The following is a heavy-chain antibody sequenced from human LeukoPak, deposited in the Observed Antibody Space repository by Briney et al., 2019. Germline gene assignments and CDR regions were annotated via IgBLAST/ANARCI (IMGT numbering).Heavy chain of an antibody. J-gene: IGHJ6*04. CDR1: GFTFSSYW. D-gene: IGHD3-9*01. CDR3: AKAQDNLYRYFDWFDV. V-gene: IGHV3-7*03. CDR2: IKQDGSEK. Sequence: GGSLRLSCAASGFTFSSYWMSWVRQAPGKGLEWVANIKQDGSEKYYVDSVKGRFTISRDNAKNSLYLQMNSLRAEDTAVYYCAKAQDNLYRYFDWFDVWGKGTTVTVSS.